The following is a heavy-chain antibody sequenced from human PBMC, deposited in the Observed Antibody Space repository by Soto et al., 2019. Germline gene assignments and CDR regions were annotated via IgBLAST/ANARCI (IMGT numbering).Heavy chain of an antibody. D-gene: IGHD3-3*01. CDR2: IYYSGST. Sequence: PSETLSLTCTVSGGSIGSYDWNWIRQPPGKGLEWIGYIYYSGSTNYNPSLKSRVTISVDTSKNQFSLKLSSVTAADTAVYYCARDGGFYYGMDVWGQGTTVTVSS. J-gene: IGHJ6*02. V-gene: IGHV4-59*01. CDR1: GGSIGSYD. CDR3: ARDGGFYYGMDV.